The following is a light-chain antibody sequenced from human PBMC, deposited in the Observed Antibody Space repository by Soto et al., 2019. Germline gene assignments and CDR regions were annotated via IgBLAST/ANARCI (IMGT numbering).Light chain of an antibody. CDR3: QSYDSSLSAFYL. CDR2: GNS. V-gene: IGLV1-40*01. CDR1: NSNIGAGYD. J-gene: IGLJ1*01. Sequence: QSVLTQPPSVSGAPGQRVTISCTGSNSNIGAGYDVHWYQHLPGTAPKLLIYGNSNRPSGVPDRFSGSKSGTSASLAITGLQAEDEADYYCQSYDSSLSAFYLFGTGTQLTVL.